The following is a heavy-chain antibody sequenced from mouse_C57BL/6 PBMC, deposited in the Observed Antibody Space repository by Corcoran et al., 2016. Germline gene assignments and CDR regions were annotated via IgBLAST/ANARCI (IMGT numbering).Heavy chain of an antibody. V-gene: IGHV1-19*01. CDR3: ARYGSSYVWYAMDY. D-gene: IGHD1-1*01. J-gene: IGHJ4*01. Sequence: EVQLQHSGPVLMKPGASVKMSWKASGYTFTDDYMNGVKQSHGKSLEWIGVINPYNGGTSYNQKFKGKATLTVDKSSSTAYMELNSLTSEDSAVYYCARYGSSYVWYAMDYWGQGTSVTVSS. CDR1: GYTFTDDY. CDR2: INPYNGGT.